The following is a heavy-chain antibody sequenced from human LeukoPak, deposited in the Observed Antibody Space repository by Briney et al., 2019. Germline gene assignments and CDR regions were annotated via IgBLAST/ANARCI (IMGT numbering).Heavy chain of an antibody. V-gene: IGHV3-23*01. CDR3: AKAPYSSPYYYYMDV. CDR2: ISGSGGST. Sequence: GGSLRLSCAASGFTFSSHAMSWVRQAPGKGLEWVSAISGSGGSTYYADSVKGRFTISRDNSKNTLYLQMNSLRAEDTAVYYCAKAPYSSPYYYYMDVWGKGTTVTVSS. J-gene: IGHJ6*03. CDR1: GFTFSSHA. D-gene: IGHD6-13*01.